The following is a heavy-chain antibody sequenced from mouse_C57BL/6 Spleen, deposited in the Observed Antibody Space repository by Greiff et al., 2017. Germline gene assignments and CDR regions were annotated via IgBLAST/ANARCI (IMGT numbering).Heavy chain of an antibody. CDR1: GYTFTDYN. CDR2: INPNNGGT. J-gene: IGHJ3*01. CDR3: ARDYYGSSYVEAY. Sequence: VHVKQSGPELVKPGASVKMSCKASGYTFTDYNMHWVKQSHGKSLEWIGYINPNNGGTSYNQKFKGKATLTVNKSSSTAYMELRSLTSEDSAVYYGARDYYGSSYVEAYWGQGTLVTFSA. V-gene: IGHV1-22*01. D-gene: IGHD1-1*01.